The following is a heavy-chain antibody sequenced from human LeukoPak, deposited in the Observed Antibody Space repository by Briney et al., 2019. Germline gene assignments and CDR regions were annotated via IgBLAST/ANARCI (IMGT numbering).Heavy chain of an antibody. D-gene: IGHD5-18*01. CDR2: IYYHGTA. J-gene: IGHJ4*02. CDR1: GGSISSRSYF. Sequence: SETLSLTCTVSGGSISSRSYFWGWIRQPPGKGLEWIVTIYYHGTAYYNPSLKSRVSTSVDTSKNQFFLKLSAVTAADTAVYYCARYGTTMVIDYWGQGTLVTVSS. CDR3: ARYGTTMVIDY. V-gene: IGHV4-39*01.